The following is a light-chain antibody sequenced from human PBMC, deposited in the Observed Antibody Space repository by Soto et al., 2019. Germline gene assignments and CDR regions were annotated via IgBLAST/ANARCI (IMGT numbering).Light chain of an antibody. Sequence: DTPMTQSPSTLSASVGDRVTITCRASRSVDLWLAWYQQKPGKAPKLLIYAASSLESGVPSRLSGSGSGTEFTLTISGLQPDDFATYYCEQYKSYPWTFGQGTKVDIK. J-gene: IGKJ1*01. V-gene: IGKV1-5*01. CDR3: EQYKSYPWT. CDR1: RSVDLW. CDR2: AAS.